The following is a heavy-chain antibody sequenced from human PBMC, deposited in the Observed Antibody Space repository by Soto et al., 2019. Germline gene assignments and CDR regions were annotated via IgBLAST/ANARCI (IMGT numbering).Heavy chain of an antibody. D-gene: IGHD6-6*01. V-gene: IGHV3-15*01. CDR1: GFPFINAW. Sequence: EVQLVESGGGLVKPGGSLRLSCAASGFPFINAWMTWVRQAPGKGLEWVGRIKSKTDGGAIDYGAPVKNRFTISRDDSKNTLYLQMNSLQTEDTAVYYFATAGTLRSSSIGFDPWGQGTLGTFSS. CDR2: IKSKTDGGAI. J-gene: IGHJ5*02. CDR3: ATAGTLRSSSIGFDP.